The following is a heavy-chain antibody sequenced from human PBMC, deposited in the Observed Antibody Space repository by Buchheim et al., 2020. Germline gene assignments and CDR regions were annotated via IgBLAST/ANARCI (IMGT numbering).Heavy chain of an antibody. V-gene: IGHV3-33*03. CDR2: IWYDGSNE. J-gene: IGHJ4*02. D-gene: IGHD6-6*01. CDR1: GFTFSSYG. Sequence: QVQLVESGGGVVQPGRSLRLSCAASGFTFSSYGMHWVRQAPGKGREWVAAIWYDGSNENYADSVKGRFTISRDNYKNMLYLQMNSLRAEDTAVYYCARMQYSSSGTAYWGQGTL. CDR3: ARMQYSSSGTAY.